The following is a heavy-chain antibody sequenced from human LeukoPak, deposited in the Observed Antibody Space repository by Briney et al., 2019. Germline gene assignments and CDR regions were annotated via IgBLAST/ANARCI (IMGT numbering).Heavy chain of an antibody. V-gene: IGHV4-31*03. CDR2: IYYSGST. CDR1: GGSISSGGYY. Sequence: SQTLSLTCTVSGGSISSGGYYWSWIRQHPGKGLEWIGYIYYSGSTYYNPSLKSRVTISVDTSKNQFSLKLSSVTAADTAVYYCARGDYCSSTSCYYNWFDPWGQGTLVTVSS. D-gene: IGHD2-2*01. J-gene: IGHJ5*02. CDR3: ARGDYCSSTSCYYNWFDP.